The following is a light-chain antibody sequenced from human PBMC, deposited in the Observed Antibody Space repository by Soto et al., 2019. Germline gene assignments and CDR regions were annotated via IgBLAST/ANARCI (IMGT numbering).Light chain of an antibody. J-gene: IGLJ3*02. Sequence: QTVVTQEPSFSVSPGRTVTLTCGLSSGSVSTSYYPSWYQQTPGQAPRTLIYSTNTRSSGVPDRFSGSILGNKAALTITGAQADDEADYYCALYMGSGIWVFGGGTKLPVL. CDR3: ALYMGSGIWV. V-gene: IGLV8-61*01. CDR1: SGSVSTSYY. CDR2: STN.